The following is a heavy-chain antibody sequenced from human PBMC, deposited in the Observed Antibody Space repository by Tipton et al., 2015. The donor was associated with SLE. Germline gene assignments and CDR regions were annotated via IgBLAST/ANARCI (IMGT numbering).Heavy chain of an antibody. D-gene: IGHD3-16*01. CDR3: ARVGGGVADYYYYYMDV. CDR1: GYIFTTYG. V-gene: IGHV1-3*04. CDR2: INTDDGYT. Sequence: QVQLVQSGAEVKKPGASVRVACKTSGYIFTTYGISWVRQAPGQGLEWVGWINTDDGYTKYAQKFQDRVTITRDTSATTAYMELSSLTSEDTAVYYCARVGGGVADYYYYYMDVWGKGTTVTVSS. J-gene: IGHJ6*03.